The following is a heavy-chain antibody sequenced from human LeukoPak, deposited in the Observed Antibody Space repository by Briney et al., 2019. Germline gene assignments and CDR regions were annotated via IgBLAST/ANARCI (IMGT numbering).Heavy chain of an antibody. J-gene: IGHJ6*02. Sequence: SETLSLTCTVSGGSISSGGYYWSWIRQHPGKGLEWIGYICYSGSTYYNPSLKSRVTISVDTSKNQFSLKLSSVTAADTAVYYCAREGGLGYYYYGMDVWGQGTTVTVSS. CDR1: GGSISSGGYY. CDR2: ICYSGST. CDR3: AREGGLGYYYYGMDV. D-gene: IGHD3-16*01. V-gene: IGHV4-31*03.